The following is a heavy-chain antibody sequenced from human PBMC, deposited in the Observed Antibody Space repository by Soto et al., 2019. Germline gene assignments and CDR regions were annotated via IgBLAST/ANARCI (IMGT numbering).Heavy chain of an antibody. CDR1: GFTFSSYA. CDR2: ISSNGGST. V-gene: IGHV3-64*01. CDR3: VRVGISSGAAPPPSTYYYYYYMDV. D-gene: IGHD6-19*01. Sequence: GGSLRLSCAASGFTFSSYAMHWVRQAPGKGLEYVSAISSNGGSTYYANSVKGRFTISRDNSKNTLYLQMGSLRAEDMAVYYCVRVGISSGAAPPPSTYYYYYYMDVWGKGTTVTVSS. J-gene: IGHJ6*03.